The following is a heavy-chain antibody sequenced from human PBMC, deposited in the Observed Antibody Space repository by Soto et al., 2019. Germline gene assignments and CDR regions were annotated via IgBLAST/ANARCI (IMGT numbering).Heavy chain of an antibody. D-gene: IGHD2-2*01. Sequence: SETLSLTCSVSGCSVTSGNYYWTWIRQRPGKGLESVGHIFNSGNAYYNPSLKRRASISEDTSKNQYSLRLTSVTAADAAVYFCARYCSPNVPAAMMWLDPWGQGTLVTVSS. CDR2: IFNSGNA. CDR3: ARYCSPNVPAAMMWLDP. CDR1: GCSVTSGNYY. V-gene: IGHV4-31*03. J-gene: IGHJ5*02.